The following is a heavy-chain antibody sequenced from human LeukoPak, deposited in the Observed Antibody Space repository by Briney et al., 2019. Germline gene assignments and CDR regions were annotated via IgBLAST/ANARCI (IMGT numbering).Heavy chain of an antibody. J-gene: IGHJ5*02. CDR2: MNPNSGNT. D-gene: IGHD3-10*01. CDR3: ARGGSGRGRLPKNWFDP. Sequence: GASVKVSCKASGYTFTSYDINWVRQATGQGLEWMGWMNPNSGNTGYAQKFQGRVTMTRNTSISTAYMELSSLRSEDTAVYYCARGGSGRGRLPKNWFDPWGQGTLVTVSS. CDR1: GYTFTSYD. V-gene: IGHV1-8*01.